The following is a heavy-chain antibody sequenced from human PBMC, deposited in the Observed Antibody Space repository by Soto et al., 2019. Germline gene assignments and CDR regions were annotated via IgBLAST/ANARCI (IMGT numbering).Heavy chain of an antibody. D-gene: IGHD2-8*01. CDR2: INPNGGST. V-gene: IGHV1-46*01. Sequence: QVQLVQSGAEVTKPGASVKVSCKASGYTFSSYYIHWVRQAPGQGLEWIGIINPNGGSTNYAQNFNGRPTVTRDTSTATVYMDLSALTSAETAMYYCARGLGMGDCWGQGTLVAVSS. CDR1: GYTFSSYY. CDR3: ARGLGMGDC. J-gene: IGHJ4*02.